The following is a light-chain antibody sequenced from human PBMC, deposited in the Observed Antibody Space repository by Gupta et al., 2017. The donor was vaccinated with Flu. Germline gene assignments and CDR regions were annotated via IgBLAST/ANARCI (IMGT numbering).Light chain of an antibody. CDR3: QQNNSWRHVT. CDR1: QGINAY. V-gene: IGKV1-39*01. J-gene: IGKJ1*01. Sequence: SSLSASVGERVTITCRASQGINAYFAWYQQKPGQAPRLLIFGASNWESGIPARFSGSGSGTDFTLTITSLRAEDSAVYYCQQNNSWRHVTFGQGTKVDIK. CDR2: GAS.